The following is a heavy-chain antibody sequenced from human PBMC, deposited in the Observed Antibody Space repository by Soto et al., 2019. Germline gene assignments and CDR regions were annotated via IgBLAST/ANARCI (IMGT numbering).Heavy chain of an antibody. CDR3: ARGPAYDFWSGYTKGYSGMDV. CDR2: IWYYGSNK. D-gene: IGHD3-3*01. CDR1: GFPFSSYL. Sequence: PEGSLRLSCAASGFPFSSYLMHWVRQAPGKGLEWVAVIWYYGSNKYYADSVKGRFTISRENSKNTLYLQMNSLRAEDTAVYYCARGPAYDFWSGYTKGYSGMDVWGQGTPVAIS. V-gene: IGHV3-33*01. J-gene: IGHJ6*02.